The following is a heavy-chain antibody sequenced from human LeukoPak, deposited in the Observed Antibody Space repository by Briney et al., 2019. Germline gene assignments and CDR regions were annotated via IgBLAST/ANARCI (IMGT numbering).Heavy chain of an antibody. V-gene: IGHV3-30*04. D-gene: IGHD6-19*01. CDR3: ANEQWLVRAFDI. J-gene: IGHJ3*02. Sequence: GGSLRLSCTASGFAFRSYAMHWVGQAPGKGLEGVAVISYDGSNKYYADSVKGRFTISRDNSKNTLYLQMNSLRAEDTAVYYCANEQWLVRAFDIWGQGTMVTVSS. CDR1: GFAFRSYA. CDR2: ISYDGSNK.